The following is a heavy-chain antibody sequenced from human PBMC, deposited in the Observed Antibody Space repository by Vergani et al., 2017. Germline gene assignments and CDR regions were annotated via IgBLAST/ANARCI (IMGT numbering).Heavy chain of an antibody. V-gene: IGHV3-21*01. Sequence: EVQLVESGGGLVKPGGSLRLSCAASGFTFSSYSMNWVRQAPGKGLEWVSSISSSSSYISYADSVKGRFTISRDNAKNSLYLQMNSLRAEDTAVYYCAREYLGDSSSLEEFCGMDVWGQGTTVTVSS. CDR1: GFTFSSYS. CDR3: AREYLGDSSSLEEFCGMDV. D-gene: IGHD6-13*01. CDR2: ISSSSSYI. J-gene: IGHJ6*02.